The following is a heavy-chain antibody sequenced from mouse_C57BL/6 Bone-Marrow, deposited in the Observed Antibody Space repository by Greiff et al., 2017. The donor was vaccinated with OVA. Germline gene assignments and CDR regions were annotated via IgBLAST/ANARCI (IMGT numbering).Heavy chain of an antibody. CDR1: GYTFTSYG. D-gene: IGHD1-1*01. CDR3: ANSPKLLRYWYFDV. J-gene: IGHJ1*03. CDR2: IYPRSGNT. V-gene: IGHV1-81*01. Sequence: QVQLQQSGAELARPGASVKLSCKASGYTFTSYGISWVKQRTGQGLEWIGEIYPRSGNTYYNEKFKGKATLTADKSSSTAYMELRSLTSEDSAVYFCANSPKLLRYWYFDVWGTGTTVTVSS.